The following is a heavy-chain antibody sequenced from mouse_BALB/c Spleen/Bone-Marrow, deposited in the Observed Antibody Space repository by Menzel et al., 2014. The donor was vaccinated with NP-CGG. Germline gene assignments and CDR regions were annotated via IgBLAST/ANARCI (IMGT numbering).Heavy chain of an antibody. V-gene: IGHV7-3*02. CDR2: IRNKAKGYTT. J-gene: IGHJ1*01. CDR3: AREINYESDYWYFDV. Sequence: EVQGVESGGGLVQPGGSLRLSCATSGFTFTDYYMSWVRQPPGQALEWLGFIRNKAKGYTTEYSASVKGRFTISRDNSPSIVYLQMNTPRAEDSATYFCAREINYESDYWYFDVWGAGTTVTVSS. D-gene: IGHD2-1*01. CDR1: GFTFTDYY.